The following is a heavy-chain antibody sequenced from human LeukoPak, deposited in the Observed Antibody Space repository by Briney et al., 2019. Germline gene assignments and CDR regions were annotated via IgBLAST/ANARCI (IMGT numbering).Heavy chain of an antibody. D-gene: IGHD1-14*01. CDR2: IYPGDSDT. V-gene: IGHV5-51*01. CDR3: ARQRTGDHERKYYYYYYMDV. CDR1: GYSFTSYW. J-gene: IGHJ6*03. Sequence: GESLKISCKGSGYSFTSYWIGWVRQVPGKGPEWMGIIYPGDSDTRYSPSFQGQVTISADKSISTAYLQWSSLKASDTAMYYCARQRTGDHERKYYYYYYMDVWGKGTTVTVSS.